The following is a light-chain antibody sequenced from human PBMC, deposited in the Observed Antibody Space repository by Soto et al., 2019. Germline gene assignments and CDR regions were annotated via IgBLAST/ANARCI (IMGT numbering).Light chain of an antibody. CDR1: SSDVGSYNR. J-gene: IGLJ2*01. CDR3: SIYTSFSTRV. CDR2: EVS. Sequence: QSALTQPPSVSGSPGQSVTISCTGTSSDVGSYNRVSWYQQPPGTAPKLMIYEVSNRPSGVPDRFSGSKSGNTASLTISGLQAEDEADYYCSIYTSFSTRVFGGGTKLTVL. V-gene: IGLV2-18*01.